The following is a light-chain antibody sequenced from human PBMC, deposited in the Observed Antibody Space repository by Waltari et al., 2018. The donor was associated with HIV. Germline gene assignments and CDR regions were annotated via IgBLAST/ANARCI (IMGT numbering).Light chain of an antibody. CDR2: QAS. CDR3: QHYGRPST. CDR1: QRVGDY. Sequence: EIVLTQSPGTLSLSPGDSATLSCRASQRVGDYLAWYQQKYGQAPRLLIYQASNRDTGISERVSCRGYGTDFTLTISGLEPSYSALYYCQHYGRPSTFGQGTRLEIE. J-gene: IGKJ5*01. V-gene: IGKV3-20*01.